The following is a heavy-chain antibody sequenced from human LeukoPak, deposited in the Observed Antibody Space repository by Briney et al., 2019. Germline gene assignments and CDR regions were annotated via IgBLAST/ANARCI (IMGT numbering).Heavy chain of an antibody. D-gene: IGHD5-18*01. V-gene: IGHV4-34*01. CDR1: GGSFSGYY. CDR2: INHSGST. Sequence: SETLSLTCAVYGGSFSGYYWSWIRQPPGKGLEWIGEINHSGSTNYNPSLKSRVTISVDTSKNQFSLKLSSVTAADTAVYYCARRIAQRGYSYGYRLDYWGQGTLVTVSS. J-gene: IGHJ4*02. CDR3: ARRIAQRGYSYGYRLDY.